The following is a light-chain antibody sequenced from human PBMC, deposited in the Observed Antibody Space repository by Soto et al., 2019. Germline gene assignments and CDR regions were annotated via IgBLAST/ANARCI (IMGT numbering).Light chain of an antibody. V-gene: IGKV1-39*01. CDR1: QTISTF. CDR3: QQSYSSPPT. Sequence: IQMTQSPSSLSAAVGARVTITCLASQTISTFLNWYQQKPGKAPKLLIFAASSLQSGVPSRFSGSRSGPDFTLTISSLQPEDFATYYCQQSYSSPPTFGQGTKVDIK. CDR2: AAS. J-gene: IGKJ1*01.